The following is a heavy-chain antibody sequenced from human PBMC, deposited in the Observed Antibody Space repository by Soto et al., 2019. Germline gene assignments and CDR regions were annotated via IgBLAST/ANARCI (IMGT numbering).Heavy chain of an antibody. CDR1: GYTFTGYY. CDR2: INPNSGGT. J-gene: IGHJ6*02. Sequence: QVQLVQSGAEVKKPGASVKVSCKASGYTFTGYYIHWVRQAPGQGLEWMGWINPNSGGTNYAQKFQGWVTMTRDTSISTAYMELSRLRSDDTAVYYCARVYLAAEPWGMDVWGQGTTVTVSS. D-gene: IGHD2-15*01. V-gene: IGHV1-2*04. CDR3: ARVYLAAEPWGMDV.